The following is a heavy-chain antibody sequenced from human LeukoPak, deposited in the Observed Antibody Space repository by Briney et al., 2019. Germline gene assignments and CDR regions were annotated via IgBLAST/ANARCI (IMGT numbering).Heavy chain of an antibody. V-gene: IGHV4-59*01. CDR2: IYYSGST. J-gene: IGHJ6*02. D-gene: IGHD3-9*01. CDR3: ASSTLRYFDWLLSTPLNYGMDV. CDR1: GGSISSYY. Sequence: SETLSLTCTVSGGSISSYYWSWIRQPPGKGLEWIGYIYYSGSTNYNPSLKSRVTISVDTSKNQFSLKLSSVTAADTAVYYCASSTLRYFDWLLSTPLNYGMDVWGQGTTVTVSS.